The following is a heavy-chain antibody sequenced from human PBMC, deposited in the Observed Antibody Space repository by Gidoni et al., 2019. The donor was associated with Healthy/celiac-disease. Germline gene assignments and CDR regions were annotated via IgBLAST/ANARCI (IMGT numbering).Heavy chain of an antibody. J-gene: IGHJ4*02. CDR3: AKVGGFSGWEQYYFAY. CDR2: ISGSGDST. V-gene: IGHV3-23*01. D-gene: IGHD6-19*01. CDR1: GFTFSSYA. Sequence: EVQLLESGGGLVQPGGSLRLSCAASGFTFSSYAMSGVRQAPGKGLEWVSGISGSGDSTYYADSVRGRFTISRDNSKNTLYLQMKSLRAEDTAVYYCAKVGGFSGWEQYYFAYWGQGTLVTVSS.